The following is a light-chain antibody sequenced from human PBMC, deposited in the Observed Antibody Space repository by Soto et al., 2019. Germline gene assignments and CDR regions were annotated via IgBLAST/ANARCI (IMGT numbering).Light chain of an antibody. CDR3: QQYNNWPRT. Sequence: EIVLTQSPGTLALSPWERAALSCMASQSVSSSYLAWYQQKPGQAPRLLIYGASTRATGIPARFSGSGSGTDFTLTIISLQSEDFAVYYCQQYNNWPRTFGQGTRLEI. CDR1: QSVSSSY. CDR2: GAS. J-gene: IGKJ5*01. V-gene: IGKV3-15*01.